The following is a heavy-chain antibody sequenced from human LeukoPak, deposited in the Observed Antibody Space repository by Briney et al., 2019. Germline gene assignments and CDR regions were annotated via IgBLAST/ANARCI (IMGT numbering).Heavy chain of an antibody. CDR2: ISYDGSNR. Sequence: PGGSLRLSCAASGFTFSSYAMHWVRQAPGKGLEWVAVISYDGSNRYYADSVKGRFTISRDNSKNTLYLQMNSLRAEDTAVYYCARGIAAAGTGTIFDYWGQGTLVTVSS. D-gene: IGHD6-13*01. CDR1: GFTFSSYA. J-gene: IGHJ4*02. V-gene: IGHV3-30-3*01. CDR3: ARGIAAAGTGTIFDY.